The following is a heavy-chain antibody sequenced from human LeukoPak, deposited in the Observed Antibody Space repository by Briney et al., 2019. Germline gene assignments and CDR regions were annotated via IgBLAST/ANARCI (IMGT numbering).Heavy chain of an antibody. J-gene: IGHJ6*02. CDR1: GFSVSGTY. CDR2: IYSGVTT. D-gene: IGHD2/OR15-2a*01. Sequence: GGSLRLSCAASGFSVSGTYMSWVRQAPGKGLEWVSVIYSGVTTLYADAVKGRFTISRGNSMNTLYLQMNSLRVEDTAVYFCARESDIVIVAASRGMDVWGQGTTVTVSS. V-gene: IGHV3-66*01. CDR3: ARESDIVIVAASRGMDV.